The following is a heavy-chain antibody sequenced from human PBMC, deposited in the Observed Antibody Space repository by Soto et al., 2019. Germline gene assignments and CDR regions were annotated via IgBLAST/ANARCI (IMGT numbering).Heavy chain of an antibody. V-gene: IGHV4-59*01. CDR3: AREALHTASKAFDI. CDR2: IYDSGST. CDR1: GGSISSSY. Sequence: SETLSLTCTVSGGSISSSYWSWIRQPPGKGLEWIGYIYDSGSTYYNSSLKSRVTMTRDTSTSTVYMEMSRLRFDDTAVYYCAREALHTASKAFDIWGQGTMVTVSS. J-gene: IGHJ3*02. D-gene: IGHD5-18*01.